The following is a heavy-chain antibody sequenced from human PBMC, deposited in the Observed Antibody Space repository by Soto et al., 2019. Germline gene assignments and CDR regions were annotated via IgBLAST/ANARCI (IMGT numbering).Heavy chain of an antibody. CDR1: GGSISSGGYY. Sequence: SETLSLTCTVSGGSISSGGYYWSWIRQHPGKGLEWIGYIYYSGSTYYNPSLKSRVTISVDTSKNQFSLKLSSVTAADTAVYYCASHPRDGAAARYFQHWGQGTLVTVSS. D-gene: IGHD6-13*01. CDR2: IYYSGST. V-gene: IGHV4-31*03. CDR3: ASHPRDGAAARYFQH. J-gene: IGHJ1*01.